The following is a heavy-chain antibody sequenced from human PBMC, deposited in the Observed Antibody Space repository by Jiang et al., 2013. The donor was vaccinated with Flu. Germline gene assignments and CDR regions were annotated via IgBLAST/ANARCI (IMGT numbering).Heavy chain of an antibody. J-gene: IGHJ2*01. V-gene: IGHV4-34*01. D-gene: IGHD2-8*02. CDR3: ARGRASLTTTARSTGGYFDL. CDR2: INHSGST. CDR1: GGSFSGYY. Sequence: ETLSLTCAVYGGSFSGYYWSWIRQPPGKGLEWIGEINHSGSTNYNPSLKSRVTISVDTSKNQFSLKLSSVTAADTAVYYCARGRASLTTTARSTGGYFDLWGRGTLVTVSS.